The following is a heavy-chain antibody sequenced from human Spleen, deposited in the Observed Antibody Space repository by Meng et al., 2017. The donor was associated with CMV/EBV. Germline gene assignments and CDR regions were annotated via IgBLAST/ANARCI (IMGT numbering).Heavy chain of an antibody. CDR2: INPSGGST. V-gene: IGHV1-46*01. D-gene: IGHD5-24*01. J-gene: IGHJ4*02. CDR3: ARGWLQEYYFDY. CDR1: EHTFTSYY. Sequence: CKASEHTFTSYYMHWVRQAPGQGLEWMGIINPSGGSTRYAQKFQGRVTMTRDTSTSTVYMEVSSLRSEDTAVYYCARGWLQEYYFDYWGQGTLVTVSS.